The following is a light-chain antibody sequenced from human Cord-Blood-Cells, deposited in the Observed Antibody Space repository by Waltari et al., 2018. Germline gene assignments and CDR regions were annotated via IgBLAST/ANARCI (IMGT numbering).Light chain of an antibody. CDR3: QQYYSTPFT. V-gene: IGKV4-1*01. CDR2: WAS. J-gene: IGKJ3*01. CDR1: QSVLYSSNNKNY. Sequence: DIVMTQSPDSLAVSLGERATINCKSSQSVLYSSNNKNYLAWYQQKPGQPPKLLIYWASTRESGVPDGFRGSGSGTDFTLTISSLQAEDVAVYYCQQYYSTPFTFGPGTKVDIK.